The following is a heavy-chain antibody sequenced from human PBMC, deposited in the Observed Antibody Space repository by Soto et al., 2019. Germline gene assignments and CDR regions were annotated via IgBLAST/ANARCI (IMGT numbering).Heavy chain of an antibody. D-gene: IGHD1-26*01. J-gene: IGHJ4*02. CDR3: AKLNSLWELAPSDY. CDR1: GFTFSDYA. V-gene: IGHV3-23*01. Sequence: GGSLRLCCAASGFTFSDYAMSCVRQAPGKGLELVSAISGSGGSTDYADSMKGRFTISRDNSKNTLYLQMNSLRAEDTAVYYCAKLNSLWELAPSDYWGQGTMVTVSS. CDR2: ISGSGGST.